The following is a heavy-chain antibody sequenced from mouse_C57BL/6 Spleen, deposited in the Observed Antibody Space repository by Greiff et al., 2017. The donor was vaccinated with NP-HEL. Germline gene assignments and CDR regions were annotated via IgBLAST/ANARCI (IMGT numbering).Heavy chain of an antibody. J-gene: IGHJ2*01. CDR2: INPSSGYT. CDR3: AGGNYYGSSPFDY. CDR1: GYTFTSYW. Sequence: QVQLQQSGAELAKPGASVKLFCKASGYTFTSYWMHRVKQRPGQGLEWIGYINPSSGYTKYNQKFKDKATLTADKSSSTAYMQLSSLTYEDSAVYYCAGGNYYGSSPFDYWGQGTTLTVSS. D-gene: IGHD1-1*01. V-gene: IGHV1-7*01.